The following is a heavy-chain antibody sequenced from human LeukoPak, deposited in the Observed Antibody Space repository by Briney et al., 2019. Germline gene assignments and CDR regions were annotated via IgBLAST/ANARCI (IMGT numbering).Heavy chain of an antibody. V-gene: IGHV3-73*01. CDR1: GFTFSGSA. Sequence: GGSLRLSCAASGFTFSGSALHWVRQASGKGLEWVGRIRSKANSYATAYAASVKGRFTISRDNSKNTLYLQMNSLRAEDTAVYYCARDRASAVTTFFDYWGQGTLVTVSS. J-gene: IGHJ4*02. CDR3: ARDRASAVTTFFDY. D-gene: IGHD4-17*01. CDR2: IRSKANSYAT.